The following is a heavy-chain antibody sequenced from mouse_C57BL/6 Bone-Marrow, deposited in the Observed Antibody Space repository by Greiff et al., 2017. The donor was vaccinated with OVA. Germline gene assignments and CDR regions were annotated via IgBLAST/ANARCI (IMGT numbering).Heavy chain of an antibody. CDR2: IGPGSGST. CDR3: ARKGSYYGSSYVGFAY. V-gene: IGHV1-77*01. J-gene: IGHJ3*01. D-gene: IGHD1-1*01. Sequence: VQLQQSGAELVKPGASVKISCKASGYTFTDYYINWVKQRPGQGLEWIGKIGPGSGSTYYNEKFKGKATLTADKSSSTAYMQLSSLTSEDSAVYFCARKGSYYGSSYVGFAYWGQGTLVTVSA. CDR1: GYTFTDYY.